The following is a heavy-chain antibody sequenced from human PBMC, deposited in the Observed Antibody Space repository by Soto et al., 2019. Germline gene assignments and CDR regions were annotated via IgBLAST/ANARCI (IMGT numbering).Heavy chain of an antibody. CDR1: GYTFTSYG. CDR3: ARTPRYDILTGYFDY. CDR2: ISAYNGNT. V-gene: IGHV1-18*01. J-gene: IGHJ4*02. Sequence: QVQLVQSGAEVKKPGASVKVSCKAPGYTFTSYGISWVRQAPGQGLEWMGWISAYNGNTNYAQKLQGRVTMTTDTSTSTAYMELRSLRSDDTAVYYCARTPRYDILTGYFDYWGQGTLVTVSS. D-gene: IGHD3-9*01.